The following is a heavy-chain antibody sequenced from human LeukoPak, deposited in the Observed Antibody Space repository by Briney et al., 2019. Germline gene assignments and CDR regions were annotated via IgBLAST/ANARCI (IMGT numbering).Heavy chain of an antibody. V-gene: IGHV3-7*01. J-gene: IGHJ6*02. Sequence: GGSLRLSCAASGFTFSSAWMTWVRQAPGKGLEWVANVKVDGSEKYDVDSVKGRFTISRDNAKNSLFLQMNSLRVEDTAVYYCARHYYHALGVWGQGTTVTVSS. CDR3: ARHYYHALGV. CDR1: GFTFSSAW. D-gene: IGHD3-10*01. CDR2: VKVDGSEK.